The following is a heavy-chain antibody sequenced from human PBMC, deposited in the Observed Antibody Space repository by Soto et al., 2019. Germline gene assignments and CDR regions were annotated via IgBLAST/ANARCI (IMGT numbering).Heavy chain of an antibody. J-gene: IGHJ4*02. CDR2: MNPNSGNT. CDR1: GYTFTSYD. D-gene: IGHD6-6*01. Sequence: ASVKVSCKASGYTFTSYDINWVRQATGPGLEWMGWMNPNSGNTGYAQKFQGRVTMTRNTSISTAYMELSSLRSEDTAVYYCARGRYSSSSYNYWGQGTLVTVSS. CDR3: ARGRYSSSSYNY. V-gene: IGHV1-8*01.